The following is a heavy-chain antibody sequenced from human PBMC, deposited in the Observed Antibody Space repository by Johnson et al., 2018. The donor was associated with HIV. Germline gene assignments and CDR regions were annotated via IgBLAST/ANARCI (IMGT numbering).Heavy chain of an antibody. CDR1: GFTFNEYG. V-gene: IGHV3-15*01. J-gene: IGHJ3*02. Sequence: VQLVESGGGVVRPGGSLRLSCAASGFTFNEYGMSWVRQVSGKGLEWVGRIKSKTDGGTTDYAAPVKGRFTISRDDSKNTLYLQMNSLKTEDTAWYYCARREYQLLSGGFAFDIWGQGTMVTVSS. CDR3: ARREYQLLSGGFAFDI. D-gene: IGHD2-2*01. CDR2: IKSKTDGGTT.